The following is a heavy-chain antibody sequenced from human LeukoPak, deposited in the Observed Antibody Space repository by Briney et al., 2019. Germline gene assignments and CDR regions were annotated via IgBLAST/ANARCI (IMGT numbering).Heavy chain of an antibody. CDR3: ARGNDTAMGTAFDI. CDR1: GGSFSGYY. D-gene: IGHD5-18*01. Sequence: KPSETLSLTCAVYGGSFSGYYWSWIRQPPGKGLEWIGEINHSGSTNYNPSLKSRVTISVETSKNQFSLKLSSVTAADTAVYYCARGNDTAMGTAFDIWGQGTMVTVSS. V-gene: IGHV4-34*01. J-gene: IGHJ3*02. CDR2: INHSGST.